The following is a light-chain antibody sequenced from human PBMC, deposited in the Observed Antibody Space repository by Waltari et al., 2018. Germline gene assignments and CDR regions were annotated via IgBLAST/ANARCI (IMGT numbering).Light chain of an antibody. CDR1: QNIYTN. CDR2: RAS. J-gene: IGKJ5*01. V-gene: IGKV3-15*01. CDR3: QQYNVWPPIT. Sequence: EVVMTQFPATLSVSPGERATLSCRASQNIYTNLAWYQQSPGQPPRLLIYRASARASGIPARFSGSGSGTEFTLTISSLQSEDSAVYYCQQYNVWPPITFGQGTRVEIK.